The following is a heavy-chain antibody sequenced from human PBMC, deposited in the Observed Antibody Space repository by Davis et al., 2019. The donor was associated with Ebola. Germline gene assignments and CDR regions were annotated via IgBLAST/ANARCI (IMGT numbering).Heavy chain of an antibody. V-gene: IGHV1-2*02. D-gene: IGHD3-16*01. J-gene: IGHJ4*02. CDR3: VRELHGGEFNY. CDR2: INPKSGGG. CDR1: GYTFTNYG. Sequence: ASVKVSCKASGYTFTNYGISWVRQAPGQGLEWMGWINPKSGGGNYSPKFQGRVTMTTDTSISTAYMDLSSLRSDDTAVFYCVRELHGGEFNYWGQGTLVTVSS.